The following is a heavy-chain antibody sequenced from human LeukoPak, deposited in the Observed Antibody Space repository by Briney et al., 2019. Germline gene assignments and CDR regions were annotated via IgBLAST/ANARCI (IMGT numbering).Heavy chain of an antibody. J-gene: IGHJ4*02. V-gene: IGHV3-30*02. CDR3: ATQSAPAYY. Sequence: GGSPRLSCAASGFTFSSYGMHWVRQAPGKGLEWVAFLRYDGTNKYYAASVKGRFTISRDNSKNVLDLQMNSLRVEDTAVYYCATQSAPAYYGGQGALITVSS. CDR1: GFTFSSYG. D-gene: IGHD5-24*01. CDR2: LRYDGTNK.